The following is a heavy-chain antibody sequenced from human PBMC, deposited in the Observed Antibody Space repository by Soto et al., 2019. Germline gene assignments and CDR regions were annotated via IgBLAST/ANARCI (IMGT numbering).Heavy chain of an antibody. J-gene: IGHJ4*02. CDR3: ARDRRTRYFDY. V-gene: IGHV3-33*01. CDR1: GFTFSRYG. CDR2: IWYDGSNK. Sequence: QVQLVESGGGVVQPGRSLRLSCAASGFTFSRYGMHWVRQAPGKGLEWVAVIWYDGSNKYYADSVKGRFTISRDNSKNTLYLQMNSLRAEDTAVYYCARDRRTRYFDYWGQGTLVTVSS.